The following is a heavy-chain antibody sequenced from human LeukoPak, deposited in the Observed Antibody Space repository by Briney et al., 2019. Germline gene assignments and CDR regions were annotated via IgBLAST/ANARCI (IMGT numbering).Heavy chain of an antibody. CDR3: ARDRVVRGVYFDY. CDR2: ISSNGGST. J-gene: IGHJ4*02. D-gene: IGHD3-10*01. Sequence: GGSLRLSCAAAGFTFSSYAMHWVRQAPGKGLEYVSAISSNGGSTYYANSVKGRFTISRDNSKNTLYLQMGSLRAEDMAVYYCARDRVVRGVYFDYWGQGTLVTVSS. CDR1: GFTFSSYA. V-gene: IGHV3-64*01.